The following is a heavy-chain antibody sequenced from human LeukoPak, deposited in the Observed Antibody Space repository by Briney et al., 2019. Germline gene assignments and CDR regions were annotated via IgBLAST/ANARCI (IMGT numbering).Heavy chain of an antibody. Sequence: GESPKISRQGSGYVFSSYWIGRVRQVPGKGLEYMGIICPGDSDTRYSQSFQGQVTMSADKSITTAYLQWSSLKASDTVMYYCARHTTVGGSLRFDYWGQGTLVSVSS. V-gene: IGHV5-51*01. CDR1: GYVFSSYW. J-gene: IGHJ4*02. CDR2: ICPGDSDT. CDR3: ARHTTVGGSLRFDY. D-gene: IGHD4-23*01.